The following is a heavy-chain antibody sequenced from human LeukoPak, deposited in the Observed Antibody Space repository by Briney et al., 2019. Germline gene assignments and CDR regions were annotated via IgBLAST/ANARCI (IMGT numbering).Heavy chain of an antibody. D-gene: IGHD3-3*01. CDR3: ARGGSYYDFWSGYSYYYYYYYMDV. CDR2: INPNSGGT. J-gene: IGHJ6*03. Sequence: GASVKVSCKASGYTFTGYYMHWVRQAPGQGLEWMVWINPNSGGTNYAQKFQGRVTMTRDTSISTAYMELSRLRSDDTAVYYCARGGSYYDFWSGYSYYYYYYYMDVWGKGTTVTVSS. CDR1: GYTFTGYY. V-gene: IGHV1-2*02.